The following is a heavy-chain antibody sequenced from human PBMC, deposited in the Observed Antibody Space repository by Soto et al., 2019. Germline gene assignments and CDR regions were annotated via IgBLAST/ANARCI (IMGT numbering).Heavy chain of an antibody. CDR1: GAATSTGAYF. D-gene: IGHD3-22*01. V-gene: IGHV4-31*03. CDR3: ARVPYRPVYYYDSSVHPIDY. Sequence: SETLSLTCTVSGAATSTGAYFWSWIRQHTGKGLEWIGYIYYSGSTYYNPSLKSRVTISVDTSKNQFSLKLSSVTAADTAVYYCARVPYRPVYYYDSSVHPIDYWGQGTLVTVS. J-gene: IGHJ4*02. CDR2: IYYSGST.